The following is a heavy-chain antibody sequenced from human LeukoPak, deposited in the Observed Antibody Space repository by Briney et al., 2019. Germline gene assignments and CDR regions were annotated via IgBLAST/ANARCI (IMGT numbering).Heavy chain of an antibody. CDR1: GGSIGSSYYY. CDR3: ARHRIAARGSFDY. Sequence: PSETLSLTCTVSGGSIGSSYYYWGWIRQPPGRGLEWIGSIHYSGSTYYNPSLKSRVTISEDTSKNQFSLKLNSVTAADTAVYYCARHRIAARGSFDYWGQGTLVTVSS. D-gene: IGHD6-6*01. J-gene: IGHJ4*02. V-gene: IGHV4-39*01. CDR2: IHYSGST.